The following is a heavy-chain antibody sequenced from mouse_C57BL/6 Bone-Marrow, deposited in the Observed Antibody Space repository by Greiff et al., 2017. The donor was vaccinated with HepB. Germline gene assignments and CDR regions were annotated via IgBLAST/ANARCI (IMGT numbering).Heavy chain of an antibody. CDR3: ARAGGFYYGSSHQAWFAY. V-gene: IGHV1-63*01. J-gene: IGHJ3*01. Sequence: VQLQQSGAELVRPGTSVKMSCKASGYTFTNYWIGWAKQRPGHGLEWIGDIYPGGGYTNYNEKFKGKATLTADKSSSTAYMQFSSLTSEDSAIYYCARAGGFYYGSSHQAWFAYWGQGTLVTVSA. CDR1: GYTFTNYW. D-gene: IGHD1-1*01. CDR2: IYPGGGYT.